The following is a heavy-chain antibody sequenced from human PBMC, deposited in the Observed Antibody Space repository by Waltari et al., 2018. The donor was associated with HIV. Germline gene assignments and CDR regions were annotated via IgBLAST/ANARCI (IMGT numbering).Heavy chain of an antibody. D-gene: IGHD2-2*01. J-gene: IGHJ6*02. CDR3: TRYQLLTPYYYYYGMDV. V-gene: IGHV3-49*03. CDR2: IRSKAYGGTT. Sequence: EVQLVESGGGLVQPGRSLRLSCTASGFTFGDYAMSWFRQAPGKGLEWVGFIRSKAYGGTTEYAASVKGRFTISRDDSKSIAYLQMNSLKTEDTAVYYCTRYQLLTPYYYYYGMDVWGQGTTVTVSS. CDR1: GFTFGDYA.